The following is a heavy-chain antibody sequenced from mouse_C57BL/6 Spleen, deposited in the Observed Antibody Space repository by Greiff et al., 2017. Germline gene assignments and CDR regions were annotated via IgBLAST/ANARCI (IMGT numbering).Heavy chain of an antibody. CDR2: INPGSGGT. D-gene: IGHD6-1*01. Sequence: VQLQQSGAELVRPGTSVKVSCKASGYAFTNYLIEWVKQRPGQGLEWIGVINPGSGGTNYTEKFKGKATLTADKSSSTAYLQLSSLTSEDSAVYFCARVQFDYWGQGTTLTVSS. CDR3: ARVQFDY. CDR1: GYAFTNYL. J-gene: IGHJ2*01. V-gene: IGHV1-54*01.